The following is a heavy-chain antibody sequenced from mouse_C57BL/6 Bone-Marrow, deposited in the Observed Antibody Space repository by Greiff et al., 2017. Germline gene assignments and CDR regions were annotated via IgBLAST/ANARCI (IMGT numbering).Heavy chain of an antibody. CDR1: GYAFTNYL. D-gene: IGHD2-3*01. V-gene: IGHV1-54*01. CDR2: INPGSGGT. J-gene: IGHJ1*03. CDR3: ARYDGTGYFDV. Sequence: VQLQQSGAELVRPGTSVKVSCKASGYAFTNYLIEWVKQRPGQGLEWIGVINPGSGGTNYNEKFKGKATLTADKSSSTAYMQLSSLTSEDSAVYCCARYDGTGYFDVWGTGTTVTVSS.